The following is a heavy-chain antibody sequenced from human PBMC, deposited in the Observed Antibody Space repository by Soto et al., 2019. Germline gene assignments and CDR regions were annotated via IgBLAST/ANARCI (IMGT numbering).Heavy chain of an antibody. CDR1: GGSISSGGYY. D-gene: IGHD3-10*01. CDR3: ARDSGTMVRGVLSTTNWFDP. V-gene: IGHV4-31*03. Sequence: PSETLSLTCTVSGGSISSGGYYWSWIRQHPGKGLEWIGYIYYSGSTYYNPSLKSRVTISVDTSKNQFSLKLSSVTAADTAVYYCARDSGTMVRGVLSTTNWFDPWGQGTLVTSPQ. CDR2: IYYSGST. J-gene: IGHJ5*02.